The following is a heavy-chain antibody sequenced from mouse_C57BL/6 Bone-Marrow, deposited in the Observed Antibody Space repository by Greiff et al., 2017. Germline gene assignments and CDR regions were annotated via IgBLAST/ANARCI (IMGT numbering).Heavy chain of an antibody. CDR2: INPYNGGT. CDR3: ARSHYYGSIHYFDY. CDR1: GYTFTDYY. J-gene: IGHJ2*01. Sequence: EVQLQQSGPVLVKPGASVKMSCKASGYTFTDYYMNWVKQSHGKSLEWIGVINPYNGGTSYNQKFKSKATLTVDKSSSTAYMELNSLTSEDSAVYYCARSHYYGSIHYFDYWGQGTTLTVSS. V-gene: IGHV1-19*01. D-gene: IGHD1-1*01.